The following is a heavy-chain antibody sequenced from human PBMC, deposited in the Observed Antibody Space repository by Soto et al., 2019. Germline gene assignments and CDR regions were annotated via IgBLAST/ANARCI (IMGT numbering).Heavy chain of an antibody. CDR3: ARHASGSSGYYDY. V-gene: IGHV4-39*01. CDR1: GGSISSSSYY. CDR2: IYYSGST. J-gene: IGHJ4*02. Sequence: SETLSLTCTVSGGSISSSSYYWGWIRQPPGKGLEWIGSIYYSGSTCYNPSLKSRVTISVDTSKNQFSLKLSSVTAADTAVYYCARHASGSSGYYDYWGQGTLVTVSS. D-gene: IGHD3-22*01.